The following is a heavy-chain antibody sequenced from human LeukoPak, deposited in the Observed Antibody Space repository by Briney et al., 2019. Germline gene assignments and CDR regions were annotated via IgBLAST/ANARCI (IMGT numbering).Heavy chain of an antibody. D-gene: IGHD6-13*01. Sequence: GGSLRLSCAASGFTFSSYWMSWVRQAPGKGPEWVANIKQDGSEKYYVDSVKGRFTISRDNPKNSLYLQMNSLRAEDTAVYYCARAGGYSSSWYDYWGQGTLVTVSS. CDR2: IKQDGSEK. CDR3: ARAGGYSSSWYDY. V-gene: IGHV3-7*01. J-gene: IGHJ4*02. CDR1: GFTFSSYW.